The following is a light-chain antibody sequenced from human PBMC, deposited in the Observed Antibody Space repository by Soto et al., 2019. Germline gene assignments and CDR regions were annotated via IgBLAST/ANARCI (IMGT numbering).Light chain of an antibody. CDR3: QQSYSTLT. J-gene: IGKJ3*01. CDR1: QRISSY. CDR2: AAS. V-gene: IGKV1-39*01. Sequence: DIQMTQSPSSLSASVGDRVTITCRASQRISSYLNWYQQKPGKAPRLLIYAASSLQSGVPSRFSGSGSGTDFTLTISSLQPEEFATYYCQQSYSTLTFGPGTKVDIK.